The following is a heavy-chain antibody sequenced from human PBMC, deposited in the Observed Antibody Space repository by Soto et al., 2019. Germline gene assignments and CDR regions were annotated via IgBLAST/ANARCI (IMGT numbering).Heavy chain of an antibody. V-gene: IGHV1-69*13. CDR3: ARERCISTSCYRRTNWFDP. Sequence: SVKVSCKASGGTFSSYAISWVRQAPGQGLEWMGGIIPIFGTANYAQKFQGRVTITADESTSTAYMELSSLRSEDTAVYYCARERCISTSCYRRTNWFDPWGQGTLVTVSS. CDR2: IIPIFGTA. D-gene: IGHD2-2*01. J-gene: IGHJ5*02. CDR1: GGTFSSYA.